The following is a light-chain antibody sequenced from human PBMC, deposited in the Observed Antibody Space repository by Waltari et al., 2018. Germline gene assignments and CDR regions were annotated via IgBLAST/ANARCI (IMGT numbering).Light chain of an antibody. J-gene: IGKJ1*01. Sequence: EIVMTQSPATLSVSPGERATLSCKASQSVITNLAWYQQKPGHPPRLLIYGASARATGIPDRFSGSGFGTEFTLAISSLQSEDSAIYYCQQYHNWPRVFGQGTKVEIK. V-gene: IGKV3-15*01. CDR2: GAS. CDR3: QQYHNWPRV. CDR1: QSVITN.